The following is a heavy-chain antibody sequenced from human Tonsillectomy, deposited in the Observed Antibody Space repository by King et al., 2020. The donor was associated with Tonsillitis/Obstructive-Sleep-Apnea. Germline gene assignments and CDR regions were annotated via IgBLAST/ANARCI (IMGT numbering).Heavy chain of an antibody. J-gene: IGHJ4*02. CDR2: IYSGGST. CDR3: ARDQTMMVRVIITPFDY. V-gene: IGHV3-53*01. Sequence: VQLVESGGGLIQPGGSLRLSCAASGFTVSSNYMSWVRQAPGKGLEWVSVIYSGGSTYYADSVKGRFTISRDNSKNTLYLQMNSQRAEDTAVYYCARDQTMMVRVIITPFDYWGQGTLVTVSS. CDR1: GFTVSSNY. D-gene: IGHD3-10*01.